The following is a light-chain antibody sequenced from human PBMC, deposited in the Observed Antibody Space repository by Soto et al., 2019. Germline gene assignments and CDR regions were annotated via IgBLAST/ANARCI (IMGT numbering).Light chain of an antibody. CDR1: QSVTNNY. V-gene: IGKV3-20*01. CDR2: GAC. J-gene: IGKJ1*01. Sequence: DIVLTQSPGPLSLSPGERATXSCRASQSVTNNYLAWYQQKPGQAPRLLIEGACGRGTGVIDRFSGSGSGTDFTLTNRRVEPEDFAVYYCQEYGSSQRTVGQGTRVDI. CDR3: QEYGSSQRT.